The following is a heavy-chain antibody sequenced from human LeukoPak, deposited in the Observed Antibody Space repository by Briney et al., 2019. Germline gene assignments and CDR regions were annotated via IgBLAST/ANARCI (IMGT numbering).Heavy chain of an antibody. D-gene: IGHD6-13*01. Sequence: HPGGSLRLSCAASGFTFSSYGMHWVRQAPGKGPEWVAVIWYDGSNKYYADSVKGRFTISRDNSKNTLYLQMNSLRAEDTAVYYCARKRKMAGYSSSWYSTYYYGMDVWGRGTTVTVSS. CDR2: IWYDGSNK. CDR1: GFTFSSYG. V-gene: IGHV3-33*01. CDR3: ARKRKMAGYSSSWYSTYYYGMDV. J-gene: IGHJ6*02.